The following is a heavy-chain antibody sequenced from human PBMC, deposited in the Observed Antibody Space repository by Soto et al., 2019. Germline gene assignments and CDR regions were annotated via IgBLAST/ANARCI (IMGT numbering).Heavy chain of an antibody. V-gene: IGHV3-15*07. D-gene: IGHD3-9*01. CDR2: IKSKTDGGTT. CDR3: TTVSNYDILTGTKTHYYYYYGLDV. CDR1: GFTFSNAW. J-gene: IGHJ6*02. Sequence: TVGSLRLSCAASGFTFSNAWMNWVRQAPGKGLEWVGRIKSKTDGGTTDSAAPVKGRFTISRDDSKNTLYLQMNSLKTEDTAVYYCTTVSNYDILTGTKTHYYYYYGLDVWGQGTTVTVSS.